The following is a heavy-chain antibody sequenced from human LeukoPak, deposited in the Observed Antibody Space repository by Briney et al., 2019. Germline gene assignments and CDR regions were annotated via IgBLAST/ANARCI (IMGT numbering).Heavy chain of an antibody. Sequence: KSSGTLSLTCTVSGGSISSYYWSWIRQPPGKGLEWIGYIYYSGSTNYNPSLKSRVTISVDTSKNQFSLKLSSVTAADTAVYYCASIMSGWDHYFDYWGQGTLVTVSS. D-gene: IGHD6-19*01. CDR1: GGSISSYY. J-gene: IGHJ4*02. CDR2: IYYSGST. CDR3: ASIMSGWDHYFDY. V-gene: IGHV4-59*01.